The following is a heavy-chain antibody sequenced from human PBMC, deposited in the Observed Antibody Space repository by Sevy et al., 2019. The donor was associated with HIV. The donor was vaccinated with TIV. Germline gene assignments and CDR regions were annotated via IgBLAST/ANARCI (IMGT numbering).Heavy chain of an antibody. CDR1: GYTLTELS. CDR2: FDPEDGET. CDR3: ATAAKSYYDILTGYFGRNFFGY. D-gene: IGHD3-9*01. J-gene: IGHJ4*02. V-gene: IGHV1-24*01. Sequence: ASVKVSCKVSGYTLTELSMHWVRQAPGKGLEWMGGFDPEDGETIYAQKFQGRVTMTEDTSTDTAYMELSSLRSEDTAVYYCATAAKSYYDILTGYFGRNFFGYWGQGTLVTVSS.